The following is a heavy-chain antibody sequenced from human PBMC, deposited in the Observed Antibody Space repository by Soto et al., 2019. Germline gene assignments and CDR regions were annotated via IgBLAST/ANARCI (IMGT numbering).Heavy chain of an antibody. J-gene: IGHJ3*02. Sequence: ESGGVLVKPGESLRLSCAGSGLSFSDVKMTWVRQLPGKGLEWVGRIQTKTGGGTADYPAAVRGRFTISRDDSKNTLYLQLNSLKTEDTAVYYCATDYGWAFQIWGQGTTVTVSS. V-gene: IGHV3-15*01. CDR2: IQTKTGGGTA. D-gene: IGHD4-17*01. CDR1: GLSFSDVK. CDR3: ATDYGWAFQI.